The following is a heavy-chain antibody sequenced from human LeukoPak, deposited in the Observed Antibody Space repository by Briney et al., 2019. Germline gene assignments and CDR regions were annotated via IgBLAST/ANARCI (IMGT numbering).Heavy chain of an antibody. CDR2: INSDGSST. CDR3: ARVDYHPGAFDI. CDR1: GFTFRSYT. D-gene: IGHD4-11*01. Sequence: GGSLRLSCAASGFTFRSYTMDWVRQAPGKGLVWVSRINSDGSSTSYADSVKGRFTISRDNAKNTLYLQMNSLRAEDTAVYYCARVDYHPGAFDIWGQGTMVTVSS. J-gene: IGHJ3*02. V-gene: IGHV3-74*01.